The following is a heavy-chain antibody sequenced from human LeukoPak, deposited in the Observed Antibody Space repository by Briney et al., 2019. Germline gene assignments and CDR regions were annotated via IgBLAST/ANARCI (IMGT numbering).Heavy chain of an antibody. CDR2: IYENGGTT. CDR1: GFTFRSHA. J-gene: IGHJ6*02. Sequence: GGSLRLSCVGSGFTFRSHAMSWVRQAPEKGLEFVSGIYENGGTTYYADSVKGRFTISRDKAKNSLYLQMNSLRVEDTALYYCTKDMGTGMTYYYGMNVWGQGTTVTVSS. V-gene: IGHV3-23*01. D-gene: IGHD1-1*01. CDR3: TKDMGTGMTYYYGMNV.